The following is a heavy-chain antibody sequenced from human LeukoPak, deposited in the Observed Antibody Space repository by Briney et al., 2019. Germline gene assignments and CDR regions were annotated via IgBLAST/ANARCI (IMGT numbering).Heavy chain of an antibody. J-gene: IGHJ4*02. CDR1: SDFFSSVTDY. CDR3: ARERGEEYSSGWYKTNFFDT. D-gene: IGHD6-19*01. Sequence: SETLSLTCTVSSDFFSSVTDYWAWIRQPPGKGLEWIASGDYSGGTYYNPSLESQVAISADMSKNQISLKLSSVTAADTALYYCARERGEEYSSGWYKTNFFDTWGQGTRVTVSS. CDR2: GDYSGGT. V-gene: IGHV4-39*07.